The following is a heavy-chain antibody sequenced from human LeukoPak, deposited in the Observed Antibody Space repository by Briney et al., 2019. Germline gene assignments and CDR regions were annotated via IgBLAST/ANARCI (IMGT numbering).Heavy chain of an antibody. D-gene: IGHD6-13*01. V-gene: IGHV4-38-2*02. CDR3: AGGVLRSSWFL. CDR2: IYHSGST. J-gene: IGHJ4*02. Sequence: SETLSLTCTVSGYSISSGFYWGWIRQPPGKGLECIGSIYHSGSTHYNSSLKSRVTISVDTSKNQLSLKLSSVTAADTAVYYCAGGVLRSSWFLWGQGTLVTVSS. CDR1: GYSISSGFY.